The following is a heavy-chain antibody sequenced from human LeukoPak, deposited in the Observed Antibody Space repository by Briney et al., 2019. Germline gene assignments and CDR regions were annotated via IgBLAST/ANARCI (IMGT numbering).Heavy chain of an antibody. D-gene: IGHD6-6*01. Sequence: PPETLSLTCTVSGDSITNYYWNWIRQPAGKGLEWIGRIHTSGTTNHNPSLKSRVTMSVDTSMNQFSLKLSSVTAADTAVYYCARLGDSSSSGIDYWGQGTLVTVS. J-gene: IGHJ4*02. CDR3: ARLGDSSSSGIDY. CDR1: GDSITNYY. V-gene: IGHV4-4*07. CDR2: IHTSGTT.